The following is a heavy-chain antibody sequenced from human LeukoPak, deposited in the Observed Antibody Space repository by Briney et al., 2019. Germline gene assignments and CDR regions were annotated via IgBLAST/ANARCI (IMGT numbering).Heavy chain of an antibody. J-gene: IGHJ5*02. Sequence: ASVKVSCKASGYTFTGYYMHWVRQAPGQGLEWMGWINPNSGGTNYAQKFQGRVTMTRDMSTSTVYMELSSLRSEDTAVYYCARVPKRDDPTYYGSGNYGVDWFDPWGQGTLVTVSS. D-gene: IGHD3-10*01. V-gene: IGHV1-2*02. CDR3: ARVPKRDDPTYYGSGNYGVDWFDP. CDR1: GYTFTGYY. CDR2: INPNSGGT.